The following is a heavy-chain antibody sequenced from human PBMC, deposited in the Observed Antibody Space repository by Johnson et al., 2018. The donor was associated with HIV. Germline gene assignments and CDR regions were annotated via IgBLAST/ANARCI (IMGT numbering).Heavy chain of an antibody. J-gene: IGHJ3*02. CDR1: GLNFSDYG. Sequence: VQLVESGGGVVQPGRSVRLSCAASGLNFSDYGMHWVRQAPGKGLEWVAVISFDGSKEYYADSVKGRFTISRDNSKKSLYLQVNSLRDEDTAVYYCASRWRGSGWNGAFDIWGQGTMVTVSS. V-gene: IGHV3-30-3*01. CDR3: ASRWRGSGWNGAFDI. CDR2: ISFDGSKE. D-gene: IGHD6-19*01.